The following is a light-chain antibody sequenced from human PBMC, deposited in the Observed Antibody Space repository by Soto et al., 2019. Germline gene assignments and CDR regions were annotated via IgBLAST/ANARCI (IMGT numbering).Light chain of an antibody. CDR1: SSNIGAGYD. J-gene: IGLJ1*01. CDR3: CSYAATYLYV. V-gene: IGLV1-40*01. Sequence: QSVLTQPPSVSVAPGQRVTISCTGSSSNIGAGYDVHWYQQLPGTAPKLLIYGNSNRPSGIPDRFSGSKSGNTASLTISGLQADDEADYHCCSYAATYLYVFGTGTKVTVL. CDR2: GNS.